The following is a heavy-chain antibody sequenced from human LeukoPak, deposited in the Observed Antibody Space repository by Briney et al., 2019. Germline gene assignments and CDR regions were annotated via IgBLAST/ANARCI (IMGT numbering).Heavy chain of an antibody. CDR1: GFTFSSYW. Sequence: GGSLRLSCAASGFTFSSYWMHWVRQAPGKGLVWVSRINSDGSSTGYADSVKGRFTISRDNAKNTLYLQMNSLRAEDTAVYYCARGPYDYGDYDFDYWGQGTLVTVSS. CDR2: INSDGSST. J-gene: IGHJ4*02. V-gene: IGHV3-74*01. D-gene: IGHD4-17*01. CDR3: ARGPYDYGDYDFDY.